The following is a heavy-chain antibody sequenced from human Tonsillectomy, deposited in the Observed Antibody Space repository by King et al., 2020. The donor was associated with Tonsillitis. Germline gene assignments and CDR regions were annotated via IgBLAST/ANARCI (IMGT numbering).Heavy chain of an antibody. CDR1: GYTFTNYG. CDR2: IRTYNGNT. V-gene: IGHV1-18*01. CDR3: ERPAAPTYYYSGMDV. D-gene: IGHD6-6*01. J-gene: IGHJ6*02. Sequence: VQLVESGAEVKKPGASVKVSCKASGYTFTNYGINWVRQALGQGLEWMGWIRTYNGNTNFAQKLQGRVAMTTDTSTSTAYMELRSLRSDDTAVYYCERPAAPTYYYSGMDVWGQGTTVTVSS.